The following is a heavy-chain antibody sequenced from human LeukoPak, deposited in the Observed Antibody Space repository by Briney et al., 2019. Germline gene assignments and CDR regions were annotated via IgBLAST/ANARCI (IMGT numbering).Heavy chain of an antibody. V-gene: IGHV1-2*02. Sequence: GASVKVSCKASGYTFTGYYMHWVRQAPGQGLEWMGWINPNSGGTNYAQKFQGRVTMTRDTSISTAYMELSRLRSDDTAVYYCARDVAVAGTVAFDIWGQGTMVTVSS. CDR3: ARDVAVAGTVAFDI. CDR2: INPNSGGT. J-gene: IGHJ3*02. CDR1: GYTFTGYY. D-gene: IGHD6-19*01.